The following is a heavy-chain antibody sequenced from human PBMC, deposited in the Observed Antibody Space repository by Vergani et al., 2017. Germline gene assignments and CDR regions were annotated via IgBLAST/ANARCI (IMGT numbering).Heavy chain of an antibody. CDR3: AKARDPNCKGGNCYSYYYGLDL. Sequence: EVQLLESGGNLIQPGGSLRLSCGASGFTFSSYAMTWVRLAPGKGLQWVSAISGSGGNTFYTDSVMCRFTISRDNSKDTLYLQMNSLRVEDTAIYYCAKARDPNCKGGNCYSYYYGLDLWGQGTTVTVSS. J-gene: IGHJ6*02. CDR2: ISGSGGNT. V-gene: IGHV3-23*01. CDR1: GFTFSSYA. D-gene: IGHD2-21*01.